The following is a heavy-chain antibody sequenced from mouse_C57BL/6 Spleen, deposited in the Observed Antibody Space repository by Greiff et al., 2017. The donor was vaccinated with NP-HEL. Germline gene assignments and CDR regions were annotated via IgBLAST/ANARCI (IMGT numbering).Heavy chain of an antibody. D-gene: IGHD3-2*02. J-gene: IGHJ3*01. V-gene: IGHV1-69*01. Sequence: QVQLQQPGAELVMPGASVKLSCKASGYTFTSYWMHWVKQRPGQGLEWIGEIDPSDSYTNYNQKFKGKSTLTVDKSSSTAYMQLSSLTSEDSAVDYCARQANSLAWFADWGQGTLVTVSA. CDR3: ARQANSLAWFAD. CDR2: IDPSDSYT. CDR1: GYTFTSYW.